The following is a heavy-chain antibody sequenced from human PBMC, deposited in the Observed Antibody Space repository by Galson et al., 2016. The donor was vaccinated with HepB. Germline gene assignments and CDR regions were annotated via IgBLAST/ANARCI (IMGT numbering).Heavy chain of an antibody. Sequence: TLSLTCTVSGGSMSGGSYYWSWIRQPAGRGLEWIGRIYISGNTAYNPSLRSRVTISTDRSKQAFYLELTSVTAADTAIYFCARETVVGASFDAFDIWGQGTLVSVSS. CDR1: GGSMSGGSYY. V-gene: IGHV4-61*02. J-gene: IGHJ3*02. CDR3: ARETVVGASFDAFDI. D-gene: IGHD1-26*01. CDR2: IYISGNT.